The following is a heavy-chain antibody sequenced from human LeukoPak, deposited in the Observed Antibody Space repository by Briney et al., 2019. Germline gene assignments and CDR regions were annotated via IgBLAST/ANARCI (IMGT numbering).Heavy chain of an antibody. V-gene: IGHV5-51*01. D-gene: IGHD1-26*01. J-gene: IGHJ3*02. CDR2: IYPGDSDT. Sequence: GESLKISCKVSGHRFTSYWIGRVRQMPGKGLEWMGIIYPGDSDTRYSPPFQGQVTISADKSISTAYLQWSSLKASDTAMYYCASKVGSYGDAFDIWGQGTMVTVSS. CDR1: GHRFTSYW. CDR3: ASKVGSYGDAFDI.